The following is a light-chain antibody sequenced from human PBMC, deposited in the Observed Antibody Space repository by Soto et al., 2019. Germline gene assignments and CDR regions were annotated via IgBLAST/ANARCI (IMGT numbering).Light chain of an antibody. CDR1: ERIYSAY. J-gene: IGKJ4*01. Sequence: EIVLTQSPGTLSLSQGERATLSCRASERIYSAYLAWYQQKPGQAPRLLIYGASSRATGIPDRFSGSGSGTDFTLTISRLEPEDFAVYYCQQYGSSPLTFGGGTKVDIK. CDR3: QQYGSSPLT. V-gene: IGKV3-20*01. CDR2: GAS.